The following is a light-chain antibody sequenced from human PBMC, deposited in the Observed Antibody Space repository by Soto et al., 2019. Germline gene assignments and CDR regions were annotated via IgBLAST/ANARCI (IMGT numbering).Light chain of an antibody. CDR1: ISDVGGYNY. CDR2: EVS. CDR3: SSYTSSSTVI. V-gene: IGLV2-14*01. Sequence: QSVMTQPASVCGSPGQSVTISCTGTISDVGGYNYVSWYQQHPGKAPKLMIYEVSNRPSGVSNRFSGSKSGNTASLTISGLQAEDEADYYCSSYTSSSTVIFGGGTKVTV. J-gene: IGLJ2*01.